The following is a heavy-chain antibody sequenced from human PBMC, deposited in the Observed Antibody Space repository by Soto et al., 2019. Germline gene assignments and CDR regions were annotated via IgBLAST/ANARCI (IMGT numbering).Heavy chain of an antibody. CDR1: GFTFSTYA. CDR3: AKKLPGSREFAY. V-gene: IGHV3-23*01. J-gene: IGHJ4*02. D-gene: IGHD1-7*01. Sequence: PGGSLRLSCAASGFTFSTYAMTWVRQAPGKGLEWVSSISTNSGTTSYADSVKGRFTISRDNSKNTLYLQMNSLRAEDTAVYYCAKKLPGSREFAYWGQGTLVTVSS. CDR2: ISTNSGTT.